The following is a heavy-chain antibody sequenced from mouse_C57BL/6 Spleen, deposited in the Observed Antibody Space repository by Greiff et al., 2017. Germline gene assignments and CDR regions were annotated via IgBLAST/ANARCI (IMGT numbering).Heavy chain of an antibody. J-gene: IGHJ2*01. D-gene: IGHD2-1*01. CDR3: ARAYGNYVNFDY. V-gene: IGHV1-39*01. CDR1: GYSFTDYN. CDR2: INPNYGTT. Sequence: VQLQQSGPELVKPGASVKISCTASGYSFTDYNMNWVKQSTGKSLEWIGVINPNYGTTSYNQKFKGKATLTVDQSTSTAYMQLNSLTSEDSAVDYCARAYGNYVNFDYWGQGTTLTVSS.